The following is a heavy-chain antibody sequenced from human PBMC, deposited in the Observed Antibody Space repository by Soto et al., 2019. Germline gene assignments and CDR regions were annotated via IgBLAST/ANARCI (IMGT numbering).Heavy chain of an antibody. J-gene: IGHJ4*02. CDR1: GGSISSGGYF. CDR3: ARGVLY. D-gene: IGHD1-1*01. CDR2: IFYSGTT. Sequence: QVQLQESGPGLVKPSQTLSLTCTVSGGSISSGGYFWSWIRQPPGKGLEWIGNIFYSGTTYYNPSVKSRVTISVDASKNQFSRKLSSVTAADTAVYFCARGVLYWGQGTLVTVSS. V-gene: IGHV4-31*03.